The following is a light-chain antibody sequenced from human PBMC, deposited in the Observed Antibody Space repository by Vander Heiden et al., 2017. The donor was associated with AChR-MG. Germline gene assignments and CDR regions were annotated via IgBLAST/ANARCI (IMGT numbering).Light chain of an antibody. CDR1: SSDIGGYTY. V-gene: IGLV2-14*03. J-gene: IGLJ2*01. CDR3: GSSGSGSNYVR. CDR2: DVN. Sequence: QPALTQPASVSGSPGESITISYTGTSSDIGGYTYVAWYQQHPRNPPKPMFFDVNGRPSGVSSRRSGCKSGNKASLPTSCLQAEDEADYFCGSSGSGSNYVRFGGGTKLTVL.